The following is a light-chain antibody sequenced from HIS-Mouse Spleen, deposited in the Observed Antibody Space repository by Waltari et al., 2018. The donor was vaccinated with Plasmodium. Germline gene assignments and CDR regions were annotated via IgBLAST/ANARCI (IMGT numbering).Light chain of an antibody. CDR1: SSDVGGYNY. CDR3: CSYAGSYTFV. Sequence: QSALTQPRSVSGSPGQSVTISCTGTSSDVGGYNYVSWYQQPPGKAPKLMIYEVSKRPSGVPDRFSGSKSGNTASLTISRLQAEDEADYYCCSYAGSYTFVFGTGTKVTVL. J-gene: IGLJ1*01. V-gene: IGLV2-11*01. CDR2: EVS.